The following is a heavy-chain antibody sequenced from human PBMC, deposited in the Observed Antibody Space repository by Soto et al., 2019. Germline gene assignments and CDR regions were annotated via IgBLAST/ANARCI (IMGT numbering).Heavy chain of an antibody. CDR2: IKSKTEGGTI. Sequence: PGGSLRLSCAASGVTSSNAWMNWVRQAPGKGLEWVGRIKSKTEGGTIDYGAPVKGRFTISRDDSKNTLYLQMNSLKTEDTAVYYCTTDYGPIAADGTGYWGQGTLVPVSS. CDR1: GVTSSNAW. CDR3: TTDYGPIAADGTGY. J-gene: IGHJ4*02. D-gene: IGHD6-13*01. V-gene: IGHV3-15*07.